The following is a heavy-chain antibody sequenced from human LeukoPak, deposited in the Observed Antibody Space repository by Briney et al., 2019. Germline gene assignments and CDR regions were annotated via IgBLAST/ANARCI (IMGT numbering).Heavy chain of an antibody. V-gene: IGHV4-39*07. CDR2: IYYSGST. CDR3: ARSSDTVSDAFDI. Sequence: SETLSLTCTVSGGSISSSSYYWGWIRQPPGKGLEWIGSIYYSGSTYYNPSLKSRVTISVDTSKNQFSLKLSSVTAADTAVYYCARSSDTVSDAFDIWGQGTMVTVSS. J-gene: IGHJ3*02. D-gene: IGHD4-17*01. CDR1: GGSISSSSYY.